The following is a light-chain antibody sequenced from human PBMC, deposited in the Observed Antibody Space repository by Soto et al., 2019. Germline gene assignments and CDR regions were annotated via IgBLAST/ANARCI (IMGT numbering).Light chain of an antibody. V-gene: IGLV2-11*01. CDR2: DVT. CDR1: SSDVGGYNY. CDR3: CSYAGRYSWV. J-gene: IGLJ3*02. Sequence: QSVLTQPRSVSGSPGQSVTISCTGTSSDVGGYNYVSWYQQHPGKVPKLMIFDVTTRPSGVPDRFSGSKSGYTASLTISGLQAEDEADDYCCSYAGRYSWVFGGGTKLTV.